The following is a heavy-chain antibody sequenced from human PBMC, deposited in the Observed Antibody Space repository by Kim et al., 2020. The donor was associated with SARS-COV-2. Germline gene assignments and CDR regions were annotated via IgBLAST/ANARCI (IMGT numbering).Heavy chain of an antibody. Sequence: TYYADSVKGRFTISRDNSKNTLYLQMNSLRAEDTAVYYCAKVAGAYYFDYWGQGTLVTVSS. D-gene: IGHD3-10*01. CDR2: T. CDR3: AKVAGAYYFDY. V-gene: IGHV3-23*01. J-gene: IGHJ4*02.